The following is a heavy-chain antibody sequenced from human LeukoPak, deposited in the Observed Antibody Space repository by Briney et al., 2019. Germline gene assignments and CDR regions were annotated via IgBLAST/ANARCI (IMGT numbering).Heavy chain of an antibody. J-gene: IGHJ4*02. D-gene: IGHD3-10*01. V-gene: IGHV4-59*08. CDR1: GGSISSYY. CDR3: ARARVLLWFGELKGRSYYFDY. Sequence: SETLSLTCTVSGGSISSYYWSWIRQPPGKGLEWVGYIYYSGSTNYNPSLKSRVTISVDTSKNQFSLKLSSVTAADTAVYYCARARVLLWFGELKGRSYYFDYWGQGTLVTVSS. CDR2: IYYSGST.